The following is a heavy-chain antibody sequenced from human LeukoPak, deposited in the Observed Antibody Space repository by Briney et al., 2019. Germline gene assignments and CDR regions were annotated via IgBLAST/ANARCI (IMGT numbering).Heavy chain of an antibody. Sequence: SETLSLTCTVSGDSISSGDYYWSWIRQPAGKGLAWIGRISSSGSTNYNPSLKSRVTISVDTSKNQFSLKLSSVIAADTAVYYCARGLDSSGWYHYWGQGTLVTVSS. J-gene: IGHJ4*02. CDR2: ISSSGST. V-gene: IGHV4-61*02. D-gene: IGHD6-19*01. CDR3: ARGLDSSGWYHY. CDR1: GDSISSGDYY.